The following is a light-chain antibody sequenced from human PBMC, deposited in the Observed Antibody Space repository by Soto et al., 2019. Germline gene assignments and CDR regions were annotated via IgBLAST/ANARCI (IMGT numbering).Light chain of an antibody. Sequence: DIQMTQSPSSLSASVGDRVTITCRASQSISSYLNWYQQKPGKAPKLLIYAASSLQSGVPSRFSGSGSGTGFTLTISSLQREDVATYSGQRSYSTPRTFGQGKKVELK. CDR3: QRSYSTPRT. J-gene: IGKJ1*01. CDR2: AAS. V-gene: IGKV1-39*01. CDR1: QSISSY.